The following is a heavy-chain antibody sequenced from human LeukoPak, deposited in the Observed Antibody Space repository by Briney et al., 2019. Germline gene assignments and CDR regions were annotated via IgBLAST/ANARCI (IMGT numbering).Heavy chain of an antibody. D-gene: IGHD1-14*01. V-gene: IGHV3-21*01. J-gene: IGHJ4*02. Sequence: PGGSLRLSCAASGFTFSSYSMNWVRQAPGKGLEWVSSISSSSSYIYYADSVKGRFTISRDNAKNSLHLQMNSLRAEDTAVYYCARVAENHFDYWGQGTLVTVSS. CDR2: ISSSSSYI. CDR1: GFTFSSYS. CDR3: ARVAENHFDY.